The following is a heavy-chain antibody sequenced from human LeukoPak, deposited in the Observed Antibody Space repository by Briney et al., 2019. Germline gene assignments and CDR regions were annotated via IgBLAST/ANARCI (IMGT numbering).Heavy chain of an antibody. CDR2: ISGSGGST. CDR3: TKLWASFYYVMHL. Sequence: GGSLRLSCAASGFTLSRYAMNWVRQAPGKGLEWVSAISGSGGSTYYADSVKGRFTISRDNSKNTLYLQMNSLRAEDTAVYYGTKLWASFYYVMHLWGRGPTVTVSS. CDR1: GFTLSRYA. J-gene: IGHJ6*02. D-gene: IGHD3-10*01. V-gene: IGHV3-23*01.